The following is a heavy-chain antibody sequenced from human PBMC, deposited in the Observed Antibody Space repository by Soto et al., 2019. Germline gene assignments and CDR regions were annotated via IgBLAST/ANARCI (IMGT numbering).Heavy chain of an antibody. CDR2: ISAYNGNT. V-gene: IGHV1-18*01. D-gene: IGHD5-18*01. Sequence: ASVKVSCKASGYTFTSYGISCVRQAPGQGLEWMGWISAYNGNTNYAQKLQGRVTMTTDTSTSTAYMELRSLRSDDTAVYYCARVSSTALVDLYYFAYWVQGTLVTVSS. CDR1: GYTFTSYG. CDR3: ARVSSTALVDLYYFAY. J-gene: IGHJ4*02.